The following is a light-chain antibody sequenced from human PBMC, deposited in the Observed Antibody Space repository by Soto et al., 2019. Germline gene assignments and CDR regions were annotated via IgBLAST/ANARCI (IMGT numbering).Light chain of an antibody. CDR1: SSNIGEGYD. CDR2: GNI. V-gene: IGLV1-40*01. J-gene: IGLJ2*01. CDR3: QSYDSSLSHVV. Sequence: QSVLTQPPSVSGAPGQRVTISCTGSSSNIGEGYDVHWYQQLLGTAPKLLIYGNINRPSGVPDRFSGSKSGTSASLAITVLQAEYEAEYYCQSYDSSLSHVVFGGGTKLTVL.